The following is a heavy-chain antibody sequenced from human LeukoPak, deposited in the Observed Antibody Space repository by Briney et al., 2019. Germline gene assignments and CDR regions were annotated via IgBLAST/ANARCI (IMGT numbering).Heavy chain of an antibody. Sequence: ASVNVSCKASGYTFTSYGISWVRQAPGQGLEWMGWISAYNGNTNYAQKLQGRVTMTTDTSTSTAYMELRSLRSEDTAVYYCARDSDGSYYYYGMDVWGQGTTVTVSS. CDR3: ARDSDGSYYYYGMDV. CDR1: GYTFTSYG. V-gene: IGHV1-18*01. CDR2: ISAYNGNT. J-gene: IGHJ6*02. D-gene: IGHD5-24*01.